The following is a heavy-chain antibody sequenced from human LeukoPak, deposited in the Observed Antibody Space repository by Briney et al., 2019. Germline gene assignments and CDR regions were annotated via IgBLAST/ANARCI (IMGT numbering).Heavy chain of an antibody. CDR1: GGSISSGRSY. CDR3: ARGPSGYHNT. V-gene: IGHV4-61*02. CDR2: ISTSGNT. D-gene: IGHD5-12*01. Sequence: PSQTLSLTCTVSGGSISSGRSYWSWIRQSAGKGLEWIGRISTSGNTNYNPSLKSRVTISVDTSKNQFSLKLSSVTAADTAVYYCARGPSGYHNTGGQGTLFTVSS. J-gene: IGHJ4*02.